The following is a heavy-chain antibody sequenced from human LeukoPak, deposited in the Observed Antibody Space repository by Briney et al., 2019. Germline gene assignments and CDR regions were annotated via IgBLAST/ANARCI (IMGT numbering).Heavy chain of an antibody. CDR3: TRDGSGWSNF. V-gene: IGHV3-7*01. Sequence: GGSLRLSCVASGFTFSNYWMGWVRQAPGKGLEWVANIKPDGSEKFYVDSVKGRFTISRDNAKNSLCLQMNSLRVEDTAVYYCTRDGSGWSNFWGLGTPV. CDR1: GFTFSNYW. J-gene: IGHJ4*02. CDR2: IKPDGSEK. D-gene: IGHD6-19*01.